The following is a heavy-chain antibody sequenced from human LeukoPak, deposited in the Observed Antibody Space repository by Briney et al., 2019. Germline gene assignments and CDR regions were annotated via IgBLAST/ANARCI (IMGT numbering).Heavy chain of an antibody. V-gene: IGHV4-59*01. D-gene: IGHD3/OR15-3a*01. CDR2: IYHSGST. J-gene: IGHJ3*02. CDR1: GGSITSYY. CDR3: ARTPGLLSAFGI. Sequence: SETLSLTCTVSGGSITSYYWSWLRQPPGKGLEWIGYIYHSGSTNYNPSLKSRVTTSVDTSKNQFSLKVSSVTAADTAVYYCARTPGLLSAFGIWGQGTMVTVSS.